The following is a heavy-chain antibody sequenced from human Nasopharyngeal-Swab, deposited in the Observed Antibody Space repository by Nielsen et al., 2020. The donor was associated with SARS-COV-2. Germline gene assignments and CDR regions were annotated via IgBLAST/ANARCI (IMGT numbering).Heavy chain of an antibody. CDR3: ARGTFSSGLTH. CDR2: INSDVSST. Sequence: GGSLRLSCAASGFTFSSYWMHWVRQAPGKGLVWVSRINSDVSSTSYADSVKGRFTISRDNAKNTLYLQMNSLRAEDTAVYYCARGTFSSGLTHWGQGTLVTVSS. V-gene: IGHV3-74*01. CDR1: GFTFSSYW. D-gene: IGHD3-22*01. J-gene: IGHJ4*02.